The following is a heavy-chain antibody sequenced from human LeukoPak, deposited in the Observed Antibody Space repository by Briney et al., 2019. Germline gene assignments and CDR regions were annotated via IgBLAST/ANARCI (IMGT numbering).Heavy chain of an antibody. CDR2: IDPSDSYT. D-gene: IGHD3-22*01. CDR3: ARRTYDSSGYYGIDY. CDR1: GYSFTNYW. V-gene: IGHV5-10-1*01. Sequence: GESLKISCKGSGYSFTNYWINWVRQMPGKGLEWMGRIDPSDSYTNYSPSFQGHVTISADKSISTAYLQWSSLKASDTAMYYCARRTYDSSGYYGIDYWGQGTLVTVSS. J-gene: IGHJ4*02.